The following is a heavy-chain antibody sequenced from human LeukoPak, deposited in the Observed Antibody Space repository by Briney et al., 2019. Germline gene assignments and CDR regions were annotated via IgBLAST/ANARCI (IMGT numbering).Heavy chain of an antibody. Sequence: GGSLRLSCAASGLTFKLYDMHWVRQAPGKGLEWVSVISAGGGTKDYADSVRGRFTVSRDNFANILYVQMNGLRADDTAMYFCAKDLESYHRPSDFWGQGTLVTVSS. CDR1: GLTFKLYD. J-gene: IGHJ4*02. V-gene: IGHV3-23*01. CDR3: AKDLESYHRPSDF. CDR2: ISAGGGTK. D-gene: IGHD1-26*01.